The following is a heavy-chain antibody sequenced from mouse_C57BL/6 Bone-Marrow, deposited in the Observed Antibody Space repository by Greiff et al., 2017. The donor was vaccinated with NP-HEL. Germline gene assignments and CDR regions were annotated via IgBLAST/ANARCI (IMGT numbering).Heavy chain of an antibody. J-gene: IGHJ3*01. Sequence: QVQLQQSGAELARPGASVKLSCKASGYTFTSYGISWVKQRTGQGLEWIGEIYPRSGNTYYNEKFKGKATLTADKSSSTAYMELRSLTSEDSAVYFCARGGIRAYWGQGTLVTVSA. CDR1: GYTFTSYG. V-gene: IGHV1-81*01. CDR3: ARGGIRAY. D-gene: IGHD2-4*01. CDR2: IYPRSGNT.